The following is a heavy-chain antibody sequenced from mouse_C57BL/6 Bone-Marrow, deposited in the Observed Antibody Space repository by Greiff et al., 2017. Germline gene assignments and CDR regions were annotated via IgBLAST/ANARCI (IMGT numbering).Heavy chain of an antibody. V-gene: IGHV14-4*01. CDR2: IDPENGDT. J-gene: IGHJ4*01. D-gene: IGHD2-1*01. Sequence: VQLQQSGAELVRPGASVKLSCTASGFNIKDDYMHWVKQRPEQGLEWIGWIDPENGDTEYASKFQGKATITADTSSNTAYLQLSRLTSEDTAVYYCTTPYGNCDAMDYWGQGTSVTVSS. CDR1: GFNIKDDY. CDR3: TTPYGNCDAMDY.